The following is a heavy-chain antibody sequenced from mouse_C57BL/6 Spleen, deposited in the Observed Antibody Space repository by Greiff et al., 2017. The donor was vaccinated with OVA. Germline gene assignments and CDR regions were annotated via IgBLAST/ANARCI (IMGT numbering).Heavy chain of an antibody. Sequence: VQLVESGPELVKPGASVKISCKASGYAFSSSWMNWVKQRPGKGLEWIGRIYPGDGDTNYNGKFKGKATLTADKSSSTAYMQLSSLTFEDSAVYFCAMGTGSAWFAYWGQGTLVTVSA. D-gene: IGHD3-3*01. CDR2: IYPGDGDT. V-gene: IGHV1-82*01. CDR1: GYAFSSSW. J-gene: IGHJ3*01. CDR3: AMGTGSAWFAY.